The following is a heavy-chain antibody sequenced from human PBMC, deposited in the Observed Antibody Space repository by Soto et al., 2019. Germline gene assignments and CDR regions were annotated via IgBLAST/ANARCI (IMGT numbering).Heavy chain of an antibody. Sequence: SVKVSCKASGGTFSSYAISWVRQAPGQGLEWMGGIIPIFGTANYAQKFQGRVTIAADESTSTAYMELSSLRSEDTAVYYCVRPTATILYYFESWGQGTLVTVSS. CDR1: GGTFSSYA. V-gene: IGHV1-69*13. J-gene: IGHJ4*02. CDR2: IIPIFGTA. CDR3: VRPTATILYYFES. D-gene: IGHD2-15*01.